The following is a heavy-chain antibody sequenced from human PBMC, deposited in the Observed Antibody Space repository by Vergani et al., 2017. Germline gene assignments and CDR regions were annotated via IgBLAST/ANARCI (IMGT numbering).Heavy chain of an antibody. V-gene: IGHV3-23*01. J-gene: IGHJ4*02. D-gene: IGHD3-22*01. Sequence: EVQLLESGGGLVQPGGSLRLSCAASGFTFSSYAMSWVRQAPGKGLEWVSAISGSGGSTYYADSVKGRFTISRDNSKTTLYRQMNSLRAEDTAVYYCAKEWSGSRHYYDSSGYLYYFDYWGQGTLVTVSS. CDR2: ISGSGGST. CDR1: GFTFSSYA. CDR3: AKEWSGSRHYYDSSGYLYYFDY.